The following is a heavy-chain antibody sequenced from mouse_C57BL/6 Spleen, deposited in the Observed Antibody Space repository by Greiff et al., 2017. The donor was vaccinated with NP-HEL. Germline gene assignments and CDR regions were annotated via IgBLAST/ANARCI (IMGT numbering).Heavy chain of an antibody. V-gene: IGHV14-2*01. Sequence: EVQLQQSGAELVKPGASVKLSCTASGFNIKDYYMHWVKQRTEQGLEWIGRIDPEDGETKYAPKFQGKATITADTSSNTAYLQLSSLTSEDTAVYYCARSLMTTVVAENYAMDYWGQGTSVTVSS. CDR3: ARSLMTTVVAENYAMDY. D-gene: IGHD1-1*01. CDR1: GFNIKDYY. J-gene: IGHJ4*01. CDR2: IDPEDGET.